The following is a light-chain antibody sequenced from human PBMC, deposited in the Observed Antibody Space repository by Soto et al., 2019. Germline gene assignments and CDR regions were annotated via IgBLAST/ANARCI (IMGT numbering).Light chain of an antibody. CDR1: SSDIGSYNR. Sequence: QSALTQPASVSGSPGQSITVSCTGTSSDIGSYNRVSWYQQPPGTAPKLIIYEVNNPPSGAHHSSSGTKAGKTASLIICGLKADDEDYYYCNSFTTSSTYVFGTGTTVTVL. J-gene: IGLJ1*01. CDR3: NSFTTSSTYV. CDR2: EVN. V-gene: IGLV2-18*02.